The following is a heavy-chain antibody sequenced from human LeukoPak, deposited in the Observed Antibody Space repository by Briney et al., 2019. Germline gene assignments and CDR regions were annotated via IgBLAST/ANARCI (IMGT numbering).Heavy chain of an antibody. CDR1: GGSVSSGSYF. V-gene: IGHV4-61*01. J-gene: IGHJ6*02. D-gene: IGHD3-22*01. CDR3: ARDTYYYDSSGYYYYYGMDV. Sequence: SETLSLTCTVSGGSVSSGSYFWTWIRQSPGKRLEYVGYIYDSGRTNYNPSLKSRVTISKDTSKNQFSLKLSSVTAADTAVYYCARDTYYYDSSGYYYYYGMDVWGQGTTVTVSS. CDR2: IYDSGRT.